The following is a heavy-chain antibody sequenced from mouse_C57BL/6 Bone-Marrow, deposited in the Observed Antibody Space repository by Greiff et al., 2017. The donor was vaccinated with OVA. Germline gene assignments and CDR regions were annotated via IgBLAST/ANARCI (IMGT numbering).Heavy chain of an antibody. Sequence: EVKLQESGPELVKPGASVKMSCKASGYTFTDYNMHWVKQSPGKSLEWIGYINPNNGGTSYNQKFKGKDTLTVNKSSSTAYMELRSLTSEDSAVYYCARRGWEFDYWGQGTTLTVSS. D-gene: IGHD1-1*02. J-gene: IGHJ2*01. CDR2: INPNNGGT. V-gene: IGHV1-22*01. CDR1: GYTFTDYN. CDR3: ARRGWEFDY.